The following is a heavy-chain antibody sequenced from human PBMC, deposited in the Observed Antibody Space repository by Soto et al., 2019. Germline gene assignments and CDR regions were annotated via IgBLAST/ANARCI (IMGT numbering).Heavy chain of an antibody. CDR2: ISYDGSNK. Sequence: QVQLVESGGGVVQPGRSLRLSCAASGFTFSSYGMHWVRQAPGKGLEWVAVISYDGSNKYYADSVKGRFTISRDNSKNTLYLQMNSLRAEDTAVYYCAGGSGWYVFDYWGQGTLVTVSS. CDR1: GFTFSSYG. D-gene: IGHD6-19*01. V-gene: IGHV3-30*03. J-gene: IGHJ4*02. CDR3: AGGSGWYVFDY.